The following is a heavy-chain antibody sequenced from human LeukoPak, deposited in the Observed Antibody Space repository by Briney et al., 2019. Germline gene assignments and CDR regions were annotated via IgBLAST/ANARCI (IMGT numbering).Heavy chain of an antibody. CDR1: GFTFSNYW. D-gene: IGHD3-22*01. CDR2: IKQDGSEK. V-gene: IGHV3-7*01. CDR3: AREGTRLNYYDSSGYYYHQLGWFDP. Sequence: PGGSLRLSCAASGFTFSNYWMSWVRQAPGKGLEWVADIKQDGSEKYYVDSVKGRFTISRDNAKNSLYLQMNSLRAEDTAVYYCAREGTRLNYYDSSGYYYHQLGWFDPWGQGTLVTVSS. J-gene: IGHJ5*02.